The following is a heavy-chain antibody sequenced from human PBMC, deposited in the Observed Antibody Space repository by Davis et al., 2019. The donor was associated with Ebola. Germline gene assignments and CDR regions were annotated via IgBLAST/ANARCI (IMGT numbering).Heavy chain of an antibody. CDR1: GFTFSSYA. CDR2: ISGSGGST. Sequence: PGGSLRLSCAASGFTFSSYAMSWVRQAPGKGLEWVSAISGSGGSTYYADSVKGRFTISRDNAKNSLYLQMNSLRAEDTAVYYCARVPVGYYYYGMDVWGQGTTVTVSS. J-gene: IGHJ6*02. D-gene: IGHD1-26*01. V-gene: IGHV3-23*01. CDR3: ARVPVGYYYYGMDV.